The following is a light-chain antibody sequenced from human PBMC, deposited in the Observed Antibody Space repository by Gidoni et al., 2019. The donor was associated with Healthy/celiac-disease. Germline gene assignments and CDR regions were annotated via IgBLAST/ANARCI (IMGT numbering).Light chain of an antibody. CDR2: GAS. Sequence: EIVLTQSPGTLSLSPGERATLSCRASQRVSSSYLAWYQQKPGQAPRLLIYGASSRDTGIPDRFSGSGSGTDFTLTISRLETEDFAVYYCQQYGSSPLYTFGQGTKREIK. CDR3: QQYGSSPLYT. J-gene: IGKJ2*01. V-gene: IGKV3-20*01. CDR1: QRVSSSY.